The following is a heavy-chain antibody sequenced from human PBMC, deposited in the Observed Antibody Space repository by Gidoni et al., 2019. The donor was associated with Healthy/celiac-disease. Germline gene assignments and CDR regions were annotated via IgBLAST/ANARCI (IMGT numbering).Heavy chain of an antibody. J-gene: IGHJ5*02. CDR2: INHSGST. D-gene: IGHD3-9*01. CDR3: ASLHYDILTGYYRGAWFDP. CDR1: GGSFSGYY. Sequence: QVQLQQWGAGLLKPSETLSLTCAVYGGSFSGYYWSWIRQPPGKGLEWIGEINHSGSTNYNPSLKSRVTISVDTSKNQFSLKLSSVTAADTAVYYCASLHYDILTGYYRGAWFDPWGQGTLVTVSS. V-gene: IGHV4-34*01.